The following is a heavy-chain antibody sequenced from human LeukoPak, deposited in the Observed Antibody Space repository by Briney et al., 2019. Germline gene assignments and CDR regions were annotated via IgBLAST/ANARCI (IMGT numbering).Heavy chain of an antibody. V-gene: IGHV3-30*18. Sequence: PGGSLRLSCAASGFTFSSYGMHWVRQAPGKGPEWVAVISYDGSNKYYADSVKGRFTISRDNSKNTLHLQMNSLRAEDTAVYYCAKAYYGSGSYWRPYYYYGMDVWGQGTTVTVSS. J-gene: IGHJ6*02. D-gene: IGHD3-10*01. CDR2: ISYDGSNK. CDR3: AKAYYGSGSYWRPYYYYGMDV. CDR1: GFTFSSYG.